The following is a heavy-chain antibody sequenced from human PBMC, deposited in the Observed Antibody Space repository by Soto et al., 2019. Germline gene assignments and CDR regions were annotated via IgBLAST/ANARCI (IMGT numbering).Heavy chain of an antibody. D-gene: IGHD6-19*01. Sequence: PSETLSLTCTVSGGSISSYYWSWIRQPPGKGLEWMGDTYYGGGTNYNPSLKSRVTISVDKSRNQFSLRLTSVTAADTAIYYCARLGYTSGWSGFDCWGRGLLVTVSS. CDR2: TYYGGGT. J-gene: IGHJ4*02. CDR1: GGSISSYY. V-gene: IGHV4-59*12. CDR3: ARLGYTSGWSGFDC.